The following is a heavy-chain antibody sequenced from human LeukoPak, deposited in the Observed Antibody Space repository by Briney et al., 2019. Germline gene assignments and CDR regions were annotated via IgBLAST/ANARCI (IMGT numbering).Heavy chain of an antibody. CDR3: ARDLLKDTAMDY. J-gene: IGHJ4*02. D-gene: IGHD5-18*01. CDR2: ISSSSYI. V-gene: IGHV3-21*01. Sequence: GGSLRLSCAASGFTFSSYSMNWVRQAPGKGLEWVSSISSSSYIYYADSVKGRFTISRDNAKNSLYLQMNSLRAEDTAVYYCARDLLKDTAMDYWGQGTLVTVSS. CDR1: GFTFSSYS.